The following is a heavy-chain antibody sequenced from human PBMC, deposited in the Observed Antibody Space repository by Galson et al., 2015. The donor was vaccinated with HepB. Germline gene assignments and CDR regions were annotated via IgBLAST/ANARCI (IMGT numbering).Heavy chain of an antibody. CDR3: ARNPASYDYYNMDV. CDR2: ISPWGAE. D-gene: IGHD2-21*01. Sequence: SLRLSCAASGFSFMSHSMNWVRHSPGKGLEWLADISPWGAEYLADSSGGRFTISRDKAKKAMDLHMSSLRVEDTAVYYCARNPASYDYYNMDVWGQGTTVTVSS. J-gene: IGHJ6*02. V-gene: IGHV3-48*01. CDR1: GFSFMSHS.